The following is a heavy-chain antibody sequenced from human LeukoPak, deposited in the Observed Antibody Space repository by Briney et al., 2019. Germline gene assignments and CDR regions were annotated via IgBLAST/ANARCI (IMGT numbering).Heavy chain of an antibody. CDR1: GFTFSSYG. J-gene: IGHJ4*02. D-gene: IGHD6-19*01. CDR2: IHYDGRDK. V-gene: IGHV3-30*02. CDR3: AQDSLLAVASD. Sequence: GGSLRLSCAASGFTFSSYGMHWVRQAPGKGLEWVAFIHYDGRDKFYPDSMKGRFTISRDDSNNTLFLQMNSLRDDDTAVYYCAQDSLLAVASDWGQGTLVSVSS.